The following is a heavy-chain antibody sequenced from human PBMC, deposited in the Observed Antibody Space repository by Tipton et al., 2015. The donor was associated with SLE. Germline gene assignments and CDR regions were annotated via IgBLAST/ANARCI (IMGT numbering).Heavy chain of an antibody. Sequence: TLSLTCTVFGASISDDYWSWIRQPPGKGLEGIAYISYVGSTKYNPSRKSRVTISLDTSKNQLSLNLTSVIAADTAVYYCARDYGDYGYFDLWGRGTLVTVSS. CDR1: GASISDDY. D-gene: IGHD4-17*01. J-gene: IGHJ2*01. V-gene: IGHV4-59*01. CDR2: ISYVGST. CDR3: ARDYGDYGYFDL.